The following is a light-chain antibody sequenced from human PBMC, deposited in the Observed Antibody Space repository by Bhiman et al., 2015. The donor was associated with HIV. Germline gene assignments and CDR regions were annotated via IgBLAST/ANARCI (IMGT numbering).Light chain of an antibody. J-gene: IGLJ1*01. CDR2: EDN. V-gene: IGLV6-57*01. CDR1: SGSIASNY. CDR3: SSYTSSSTYV. Sequence: NFMLTQPHSVSESPGKTVTISCSRSSGSIASNYVQWYQQRPGSSPTTVIYEDNQRPSGVPDRFSGSKSGNTASLTISGLQAEDEADYYCSSYTSSSTYVFGTGTKVTVL.